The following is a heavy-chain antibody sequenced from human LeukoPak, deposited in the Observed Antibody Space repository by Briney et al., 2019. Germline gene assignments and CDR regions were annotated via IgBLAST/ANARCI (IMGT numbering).Heavy chain of an antibody. CDR3: AKGDIVVESGGGKFYPLDAFDI. CDR2: ISNDGSNK. CDR1: GFTFNTYG. V-gene: IGHV3-30*18. Sequence: GRSLRLSCAASGFTFNTYGIHWVRLAPGEGLEWVAVISNDGSNKYYADSVKGRFTISRDNSKNTLYLQMNSLRTEDTAVYYCAKGDIVVESGGGKFYPLDAFDIWGQGTMVTVSS. D-gene: IGHD2-2*01. J-gene: IGHJ3*02.